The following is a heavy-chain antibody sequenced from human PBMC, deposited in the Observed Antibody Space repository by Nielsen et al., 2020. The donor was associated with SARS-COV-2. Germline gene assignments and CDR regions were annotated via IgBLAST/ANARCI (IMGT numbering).Heavy chain of an antibody. CDR3: ARLTGEGYCSSTSCYRPRYYIDY. CDR1: GGSISGAY. J-gene: IGHJ4*02. D-gene: IGHD2-2*02. Sequence: SETLSLTCTVSGGSISGAYWSWLRQPPGEGLEWIAYIYPSGRTNYNPSLKSRAIISEDTSRNQFSLRLNSVTAADTAMYYCARLTGEGYCSSTSCYRPRYYIDYWGQGTLVTVSS. V-gene: IGHV4-59*01. CDR2: IYPSGRT.